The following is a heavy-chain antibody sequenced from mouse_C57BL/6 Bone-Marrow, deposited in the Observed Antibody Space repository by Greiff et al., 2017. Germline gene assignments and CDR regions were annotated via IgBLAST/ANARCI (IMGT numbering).Heavy chain of an antibody. CDR1: GYTFTSYG. J-gene: IGHJ4*01. CDR3: ARTDGYRAMDY. Sequence: QVQLQQSGAELARPGASVKLSCKASGYTFTSYGISWVKQRTGQGLEWIGEIYPRSGNTYYNVKFKGKATLTADKSSSTAYMELRSLTSEDSAVYFCARTDGYRAMDYWGQGTSVTVSS. D-gene: IGHD2-3*01. CDR2: IYPRSGNT. V-gene: IGHV1-81*01.